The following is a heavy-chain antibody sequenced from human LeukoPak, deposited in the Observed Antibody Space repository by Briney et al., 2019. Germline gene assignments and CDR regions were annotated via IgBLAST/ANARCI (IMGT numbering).Heavy chain of an antibody. V-gene: IGHV3-23*01. J-gene: IGHJ4*02. D-gene: IGHD6-19*01. CDR2: ISGSGGST. CDR3: AKDPSDWSLGVWDY. CDR1: VLPFISHA. Sequence: GGSLRLSFAAHVLPFISHAVSRVRQAPGKGLEWVSAISGSGGSTFYTHSLKGRFTIFRDNSRNTLYLQIDGLRAADTAVYYCAKDPSDWSLGVWDYWGQGALVTVSS.